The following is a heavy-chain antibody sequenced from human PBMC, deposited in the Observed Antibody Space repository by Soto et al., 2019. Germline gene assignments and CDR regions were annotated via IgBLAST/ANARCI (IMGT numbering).Heavy chain of an antibody. CDR2: IKPDGSDK. CDR1: GFTFGNYW. CDR3: AIDWLAGEPRRRWNY. D-gene: IGHD7-27*01. Sequence: PGGSLRLSCTGSGFTFGNYWMCWVRQGPEKGLEWMANIKPDGSDKYYEESVKGRFTISRDNAKNSLYLQMNSLSAEDTAVYFFAIDWLAGEPRRRWNYWGQGTLVTVSS. V-gene: IGHV3-7*02. J-gene: IGHJ4*01.